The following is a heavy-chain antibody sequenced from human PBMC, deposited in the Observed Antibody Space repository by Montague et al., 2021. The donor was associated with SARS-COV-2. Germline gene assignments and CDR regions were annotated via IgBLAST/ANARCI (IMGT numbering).Heavy chain of an antibody. Sequence: SLRLSCAASGFTFSNYEMNWVRQAPGKGLEWVLYISSSGCTIYYADSVKGRFTISRDNAQNSLYLQMNSLRAEDTGVYYCARGRGYGDFYYYGMDVWGQGTTVTVSS. CDR2: ISSSGCTI. V-gene: IGHV3-48*03. J-gene: IGHJ6*02. D-gene: IGHD3-10*01. CDR1: GFTFSNYE. CDR3: ARGRGYGDFYYYGMDV.